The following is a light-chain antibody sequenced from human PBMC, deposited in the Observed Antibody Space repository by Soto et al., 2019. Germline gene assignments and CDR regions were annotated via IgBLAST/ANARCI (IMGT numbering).Light chain of an antibody. CDR3: QQYNNWPPIT. CDR1: RGIKSN. V-gene: IGKV3-15*01. CDR2: DAA. Sequence: LARSPDTLSVSPGERATLSVSASRGIKSNLAWYQQRPGQAPRLLIYDAATRATGVPARFSGSGSGTEFTLTISSLQSEDFAVYYCQQYNNWPPITFGQGTRLEIK. J-gene: IGKJ5*01.